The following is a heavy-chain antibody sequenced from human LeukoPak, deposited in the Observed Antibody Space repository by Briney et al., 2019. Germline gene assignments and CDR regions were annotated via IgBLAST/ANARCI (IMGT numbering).Heavy chain of an antibody. CDR2: IYYSGST. J-gene: IGHJ4*02. D-gene: IGHD6-13*01. CDR3: ARHVYSSSWYYYFDY. CDR1: GGSISSSSYY. Sequence: SETLSLTCTVSGGSISSSSYYWGWIRQPPGKGLEWIGSIYYSGSTYYNPSLKSRVTISVDMSKNQFSLKLSSVTAADTAVYYCARHVYSSSWYYYFDYWGQGTLVTVSS. V-gene: IGHV4-39*01.